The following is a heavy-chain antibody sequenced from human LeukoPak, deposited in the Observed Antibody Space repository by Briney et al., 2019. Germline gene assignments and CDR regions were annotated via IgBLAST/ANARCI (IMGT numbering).Heavy chain of an antibody. CDR1: GFTFSSYW. Sequence: QSGGSLRLSCAASGFTFSSYWMHWVRQAPGKGLEWVSRINEDASIITYADSVKGRFTIYRDNAKNTLYLQMNRLRAEDTAVYYCVRDLILVWTPGDDFDYWGQGTLVTVSS. J-gene: IGHJ4*02. CDR2: INEDASII. CDR3: VRDLILVWTPGDDFDY. V-gene: IGHV3-74*01. D-gene: IGHD2-8*01.